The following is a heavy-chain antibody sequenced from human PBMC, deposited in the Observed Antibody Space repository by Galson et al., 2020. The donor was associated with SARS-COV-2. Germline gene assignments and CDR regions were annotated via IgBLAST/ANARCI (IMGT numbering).Heavy chain of an antibody. J-gene: IGHJ6*02. CDR3: ARDSLAAAGTGTPNYYGMDV. Sequence: RFTISRDNAKNSLYLQMNSLRAEDTAVYYCARDSLAAAGTGTPNYYGMDVWGQGTTVTVSS. V-gene: IGHV3-11*06. D-gene: IGHD6-13*01.